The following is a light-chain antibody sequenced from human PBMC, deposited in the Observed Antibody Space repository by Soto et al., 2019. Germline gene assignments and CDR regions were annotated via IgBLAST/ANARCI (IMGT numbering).Light chain of an antibody. V-gene: IGLV2-14*01. CDR2: DVS. Sequence: QSVLTQPASVSGSPGQSITISCAGTSSDVGGYNYVSWYQQHPGKAPKLMIYDVSNRPSGVSNRFSGSKSGNTASLTISGLPAEDEADYYCSSYTSSTWVFGTGTKVTVL. CDR1: SSDVGGYNY. CDR3: SSYTSSTWV. J-gene: IGLJ1*01.